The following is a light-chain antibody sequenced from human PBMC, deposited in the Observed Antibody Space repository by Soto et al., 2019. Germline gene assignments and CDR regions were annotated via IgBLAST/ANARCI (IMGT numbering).Light chain of an antibody. Sequence: ALTQPPSASGSPGQSVTISCTGTSSDVGGYNYVSWYQQHPGKAPKVMMYEVSKRPSGVPDRFSGSKSGNTASLTVSGLQAEDEADYYCSSYGGTNSLKVFGGGTKLTVL. J-gene: IGLJ2*01. CDR2: EVS. CDR3: SSYGGTNSLKV. CDR1: SSDVGGYNY. V-gene: IGLV2-8*01.